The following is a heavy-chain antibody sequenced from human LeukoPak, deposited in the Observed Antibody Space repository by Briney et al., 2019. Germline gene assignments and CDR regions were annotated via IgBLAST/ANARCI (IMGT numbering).Heavy chain of an antibody. CDR2: IYYSGST. CDR1: GGSISSYY. Sequence: SETLSLTCTVSGGSISSYYWSWIRQPPGKGLEWIGYIYYSGSTNYNPSLKSRVTISVDTSKNQFSLKLSSVTAADTAVYYCARGRVGATSWGNPRRAPHFDCWGQGTLVTVSS. D-gene: IGHD1-26*01. V-gene: IGHV4-59*01. J-gene: IGHJ4*02. CDR3: ARGRVGATSWGNPRRAPHFDC.